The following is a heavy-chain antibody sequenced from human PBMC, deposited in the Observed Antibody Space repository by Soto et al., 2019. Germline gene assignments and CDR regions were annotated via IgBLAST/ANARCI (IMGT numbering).Heavy chain of an antibody. CDR1: GGTFSSYA. CDR2: IIPIFGTA. Sequence: GASVKVSCKASGGTFSSYAISWVRQAPGQGLEWMGGIIPIFGTANYAQKFQGRVTITADESTSTAYMELSSLRSEDTAVYYCAFVVGPYNWNDVYYYYGMDVWGQGTTVTVSS. D-gene: IGHD1-20*01. J-gene: IGHJ6*02. V-gene: IGHV1-69*13. CDR3: AFVVGPYNWNDVYYYYGMDV.